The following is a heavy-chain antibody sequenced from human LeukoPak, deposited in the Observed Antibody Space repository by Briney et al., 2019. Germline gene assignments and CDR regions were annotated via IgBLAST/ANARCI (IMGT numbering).Heavy chain of an antibody. CDR2: IKLDGSEK. J-gene: IGHJ4*02. CDR1: GFTFSRYW. D-gene: IGHD2-15*01. V-gene: IGHV3-7*01. CDR3: ARYCSGGSCYSSDFDY. Sequence: GGSLRLSCAASGFTFSRYWMSWVRQAPGKGLEWVANIKLDGSEKYYVDSVKGRFTISRDNAKNSLYLQMNSLRAEDTAVYYCARYCSGGSCYSSDFDYWGQGTLVTVSS.